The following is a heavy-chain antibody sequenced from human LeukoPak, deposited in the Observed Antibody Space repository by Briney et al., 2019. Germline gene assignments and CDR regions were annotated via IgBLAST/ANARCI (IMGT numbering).Heavy chain of an antibody. CDR3: ARAIYCSSTSCHPSGWFDP. CDR2: IYYSGST. Sequence: SETLSLTCTVSGGSISSSSYYWGWIRQPPGKGLEWIGSIYYSGSTYYNPSLKSRVTISVDTSKNQFSLKLSSVTAADTAVYYCARAIYCSSTSCHPSGWFDPWGQGTLVTVSS. CDR1: GGSISSSSYY. V-gene: IGHV4-39*01. J-gene: IGHJ5*02. D-gene: IGHD2-2*01.